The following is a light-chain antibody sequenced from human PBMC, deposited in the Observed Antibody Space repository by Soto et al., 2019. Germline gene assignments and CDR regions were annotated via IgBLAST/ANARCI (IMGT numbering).Light chain of an antibody. V-gene: IGKV3-20*01. CDR3: QQYGSSPTIT. CDR1: QSIASH. Sequence: EIVMTQSPATLSVSPGERATLSCRASQSIASHLAWYQQKPGQAPRLLIYGASSRATGIPDRFSGSGSGTDFTLTISRLEPEDFAVYYCQQYGSSPTITFGQGTRLEIK. J-gene: IGKJ5*01. CDR2: GAS.